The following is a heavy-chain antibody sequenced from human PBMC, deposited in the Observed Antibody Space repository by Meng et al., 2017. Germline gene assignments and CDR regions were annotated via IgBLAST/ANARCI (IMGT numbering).Heavy chain of an antibody. D-gene: IGHD6-13*01. V-gene: IGHV3-30*01. CDR3: ARGFAYSSSWYLFDY. Sequence: GGSLRLSCAASGFTFSSYAMHWVRQAPGKGLEWVAVISYDGSNKYYADSVKGRFTISRDNSKNTLYLQMNSLRAENTAVYYCARGFAYSSSWYLFDYWGRGTLVTVSS. J-gene: IGHJ4*02. CDR1: GFTFSSYA. CDR2: ISYDGSNK.